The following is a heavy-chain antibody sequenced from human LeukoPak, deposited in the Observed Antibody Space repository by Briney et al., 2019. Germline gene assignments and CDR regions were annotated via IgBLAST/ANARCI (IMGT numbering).Heavy chain of an antibody. J-gene: IGHJ3*02. V-gene: IGHV3-30*02. CDR3: AKDLGGWDNAFDI. CDR1: GFTFGSYG. Sequence: GGSLRLSCAASGFTFGSYGMHWVRQAPGKGLEWVAFIRYDGSNKYYADSVKGRFTISRDNSKNTLYLQMNSLRAEDTALYYCAKDLGGWDNAFDIWGQGTMVTVSS. CDR2: IRYDGSNK. D-gene: IGHD6-19*01.